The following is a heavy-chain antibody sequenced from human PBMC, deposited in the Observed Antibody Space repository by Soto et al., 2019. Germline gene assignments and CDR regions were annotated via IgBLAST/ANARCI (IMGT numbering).Heavy chain of an antibody. CDR1: GYIFTSYW. J-gene: IGHJ3*02. CDR3: ATFSGSYSNAFDI. CDR2: IYPGDSDD. V-gene: IGHV5-51*01. Sequence: GESLQISIKGSGYIFTSYWIGWVRQMPGKGLEWMVIIYPGDSDDRYSPSFKGQVTISADKSITTAHLQWSSLKPSDTAMYYCATFSGSYSNAFDIWGQGTMVTVSS. D-gene: IGHD1-26*01.